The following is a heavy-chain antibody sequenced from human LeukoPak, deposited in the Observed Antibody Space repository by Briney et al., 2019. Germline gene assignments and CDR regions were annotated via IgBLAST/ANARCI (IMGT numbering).Heavy chain of an antibody. Sequence: PSETLSLTCTVSGGSISSGGYYWSWIRQHPGEGLEWIGYIYYSGSTYYNPSLKSRVTISVDTSKNQFSLKLSSVTAADTAVYYCARRGGAGIRLGELSFDYWGQGTLVTVSS. J-gene: IGHJ4*02. CDR2: IYYSGST. V-gene: IGHV4-31*03. D-gene: IGHD3-16*02. CDR1: GGSISSGGYY. CDR3: ARRGGAGIRLGELSFDY.